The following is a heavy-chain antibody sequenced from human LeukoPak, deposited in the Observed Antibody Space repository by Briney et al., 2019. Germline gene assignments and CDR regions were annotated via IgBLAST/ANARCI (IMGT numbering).Heavy chain of an antibody. CDR3: ARAKASGYPTSWYFDL. J-gene: IGHJ2*01. Sequence: GASVKVSCKASGDTFSRYALSWVRQAPGQGLEWMGGIFTVFGTTHYAKDLQGRVTITADKSTNTVYMELTSLRSEDTAIYYCARAKASGYPTSWYFDLWGRGTLVTVSS. CDR2: IFTVFGTT. D-gene: IGHD3-9*01. CDR1: GDTFSRYA. V-gene: IGHV1-69*06.